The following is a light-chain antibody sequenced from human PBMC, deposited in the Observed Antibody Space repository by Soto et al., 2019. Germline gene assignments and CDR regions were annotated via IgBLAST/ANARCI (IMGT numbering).Light chain of an antibody. V-gene: IGLV2-14*01. CDR3: SSYTSSYTYV. J-gene: IGLJ1*01. CDR1: SSDVGGYNY. CDR2: DVS. Sequence: QSALTQPASVSGSPGQSITISCTGTSSDVGGYNYVSWYQQHPGKAPKLMIYDVSNRPSGVSNRFSGSKSGNTASLAISGLQADDEADYYCSSYTSSYTYVFGTWTKLTVL.